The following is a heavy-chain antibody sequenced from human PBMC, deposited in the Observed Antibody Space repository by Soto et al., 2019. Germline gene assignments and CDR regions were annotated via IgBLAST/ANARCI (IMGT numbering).Heavy chain of an antibody. CDR1: GFTFNNYG. CDR2: ISYDGNNK. J-gene: IGHJ4*02. D-gene: IGHD1-7*01. V-gene: IGHV3-30*03. Sequence: GGSLRLSCIASGFTFNNYGMHWVRQTPGKGLEWVAVISYDGNNKYHTDSVKGRFTISRDNAKNSLYLQMNSLRAEDTAVYYCARGFGNCGAFEYWGRGPRVTVSS. CDR3: ARGFGNCGAFEY.